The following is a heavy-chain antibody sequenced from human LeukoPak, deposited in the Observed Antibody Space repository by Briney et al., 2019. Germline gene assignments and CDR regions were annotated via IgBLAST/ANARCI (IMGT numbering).Heavy chain of an antibody. V-gene: IGHV3-48*03. J-gene: IGHJ4*02. CDR3: VRGRLLRSTKYFDY. D-gene: IGHD2-21*02. Sequence: AGGSLRLSCAASGFPVNKYETHWVRQAPGKGLEWVSYIDAGATSTNYADSVWGRFTLSRDNAQNSVHLQMNSLRDEDTAVYYCVRGRLLRSTKYFDYWGQGALVTVSS. CDR2: IDAGATST. CDR1: GFPVNKYE.